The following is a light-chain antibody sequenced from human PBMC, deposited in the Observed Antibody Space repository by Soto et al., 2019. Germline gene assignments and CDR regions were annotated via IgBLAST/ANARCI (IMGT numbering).Light chain of an antibody. CDR3: QEGFSLLQT. J-gene: IGKJ1*01. CDR1: ISIDKY. V-gene: IGKV1-39*01. Sequence: SALFGERITINCRESISIDKYLSWYKIKKGKEXRXXXYAESNLKRGVQSRFTGSGSGTDFPITIKHMPPHDFAVYYCQEGFSLLQTVGEGPQVDI. CDR2: AES.